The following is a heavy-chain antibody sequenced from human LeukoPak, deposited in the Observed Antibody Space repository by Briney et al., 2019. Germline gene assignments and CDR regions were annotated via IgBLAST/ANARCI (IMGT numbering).Heavy chain of an antibody. CDR2: ISYDGSNK. D-gene: IGHD4-23*01. V-gene: IGHV3-30-3*01. Sequence: GGSPRLSCAASGFTFSSYAMHWVRQAPGKGLEWVAVISYDGSNKYYADSVKGRFTISRDNSKNTLYLQMNSLRAEDTAVYYCARWETTVGTFDYWGLGTLVTVSS. CDR3: ARWETTVGTFDY. J-gene: IGHJ4*02. CDR1: GFTFSSYA.